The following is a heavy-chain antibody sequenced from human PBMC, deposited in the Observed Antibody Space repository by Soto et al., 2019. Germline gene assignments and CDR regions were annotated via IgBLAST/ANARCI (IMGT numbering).Heavy chain of an antibody. V-gene: IGHV1-18*01. D-gene: IGHD1-1*01. CDR1: GYTFTSYG. CDR3: AREWARETAGAPSGLYYYHGRDV. CDR2: ISPYNGNT. J-gene: IGHJ6*02. Sequence: QVQLVQSGAEVKKPGASVKVSCKASGYTFTSYGITWVRQAPGQGLEWMGWISPYNGNTDYAQKFQGIVTMTTHTSTNTAYMEVRSLRYDDTAVYYGAREWARETAGAPSGLYYYHGRDVWGQGTKVTVSS.